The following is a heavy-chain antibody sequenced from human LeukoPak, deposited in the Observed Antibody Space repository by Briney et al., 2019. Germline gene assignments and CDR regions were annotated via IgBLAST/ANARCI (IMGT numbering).Heavy chain of an antibody. J-gene: IGHJ5*02. D-gene: IGHD3-3*01. CDR3: ARGGQTRFSKHTFDP. CDR1: GGSFSDYY. CDR2: ISRSGST. Sequence: PSETLSLTCAVYGGSFSDYYWSWIRQPPGKGLEWIGEISRSGSTIYNSSLKSRVTISVDTSKNQFSLKLSSVTAADTAVYYCARGGQTRFSKHTFDPWGQGTLVTVSS. V-gene: IGHV4-34*01.